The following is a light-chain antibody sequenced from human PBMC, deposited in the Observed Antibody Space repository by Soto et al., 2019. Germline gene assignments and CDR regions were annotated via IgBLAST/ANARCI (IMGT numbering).Light chain of an antibody. CDR1: SSNIGAGYD. J-gene: IGLJ2*01. CDR2: GNS. CDR3: QSYDSSLNGLV. V-gene: IGLV1-40*01. Sequence: QAVVTQPPSVSGAPGQRVTISCTGSSSNIGAGYDVHWYQQLPGTAPKLLIYGNSNRPSGVPDRFSGSKSGTSASLAITGLQAEDEADYYCQSYDSSLNGLVFGGGTQLTVL.